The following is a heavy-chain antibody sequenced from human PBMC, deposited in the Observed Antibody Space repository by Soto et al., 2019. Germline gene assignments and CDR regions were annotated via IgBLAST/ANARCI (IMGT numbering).Heavy chain of an antibody. D-gene: IGHD1-26*01. CDR1: GGSISSDNYY. CDR2: IYYSGST. J-gene: IGHJ4*02. Sequence: SETLSLTCTVSGGSISSDNYYWSWIRQPPGKGLEWIANIYYSGSTYYNPSLTSRPSISVDTSKSQFSLKLSSVTAADTAVYFCARIKVGGHDLDYFDYWGQGTLVTVSS. CDR3: ARIKVGGHDLDYFDY. V-gene: IGHV4-30-4*01.